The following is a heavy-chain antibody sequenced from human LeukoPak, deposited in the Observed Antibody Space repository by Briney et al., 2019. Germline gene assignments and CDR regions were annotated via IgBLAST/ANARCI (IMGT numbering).Heavy chain of an antibody. V-gene: IGHV3-21*01. J-gene: IGHJ3*02. CDR2: ISSSSSYI. CDR1: GFTFSSYS. CDR3: ARVPNTAMVIGYAFDI. Sequence: GGSLRLSCAASGFTFSSYSMNWVRQAPGKGLEWVSSISSSSSYIYYADSVKGRFTTSRDNAKNSLYLQMNSLRAEDTAVYYCARVPNTAMVIGYAFDIWGQGTMVTVSS. D-gene: IGHD5-18*01.